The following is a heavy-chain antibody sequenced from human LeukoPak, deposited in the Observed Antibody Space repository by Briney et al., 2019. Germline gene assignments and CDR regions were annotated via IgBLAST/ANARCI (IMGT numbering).Heavy chain of an antibody. Sequence: VASVKVSCKASGGTFSSYAISWVRQAPGQGLEWMGRIIPILGIANYAQKFQGRVTITADKSTSTAYMELSSLRSEDTAVYYCARNGYNYYYYYGMDVWGQGTTVTVSS. CDR3: ARNGYNYYYYYGMDV. CDR1: GGTFSSYA. J-gene: IGHJ6*02. D-gene: IGHD5-24*01. V-gene: IGHV1-69*04. CDR2: IIPILGIA.